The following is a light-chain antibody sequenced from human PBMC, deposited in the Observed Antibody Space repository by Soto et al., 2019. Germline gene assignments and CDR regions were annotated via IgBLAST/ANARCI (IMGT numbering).Light chain of an antibody. V-gene: IGKV3-20*01. Sequence: EIVLTQSPGTLSFSPGERATLSCRASQSVSSNYLAWYQQKPGQAPRLLIYGASSRATGIPDRFSGSGSGTDFTLTISRLEPEDFEVYYCQQYGSSPPITFGQGTRL. CDR1: QSVSSNY. J-gene: IGKJ5*01. CDR2: GAS. CDR3: QQYGSSPPIT.